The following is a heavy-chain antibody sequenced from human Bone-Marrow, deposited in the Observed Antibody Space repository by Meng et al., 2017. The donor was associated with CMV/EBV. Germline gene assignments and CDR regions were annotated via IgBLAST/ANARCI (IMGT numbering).Heavy chain of an antibody. V-gene: IGHV3-30*04. D-gene: IGHD3-22*01. CDR3: AKDGYYYESSAFYPDS. CDR2: ISYDGSNK. Sequence: GESLKISCAASGFTFSSYAMHWVRQAPGKGLEWVAVISYDGSNKYYADSVKGRFTISRDDSKNTLYLQMNSLRIEDTAIYYCAKDGYYYESSAFYPDSWGQGTLVTVSS. J-gene: IGHJ5*01. CDR1: GFTFSSYA.